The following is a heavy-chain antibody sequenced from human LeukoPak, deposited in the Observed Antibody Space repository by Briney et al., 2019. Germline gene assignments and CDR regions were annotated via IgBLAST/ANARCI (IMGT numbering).Heavy chain of an antibody. J-gene: IGHJ3*02. Sequence: GGSLRLSCAASGFAFSSYSMNWVRQAPGKGLEWVSYIASGSRPIYYADSVEGRFTISRDNAKNSLYLQMNSLRAEDTAVYYCARQVGWRDTFDIWGQGTMVTVSS. D-gene: IGHD1-26*01. CDR2: IASGSRPI. CDR3: ARQVGWRDTFDI. V-gene: IGHV3-48*04. CDR1: GFAFSSYS.